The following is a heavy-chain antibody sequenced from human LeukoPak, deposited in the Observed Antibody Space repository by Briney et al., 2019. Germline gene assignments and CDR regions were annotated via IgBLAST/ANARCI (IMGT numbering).Heavy chain of an antibody. J-gene: IGHJ4*02. Sequence: PGGSLRLSCAASGFTFSTFAMSWVRQAPRKGLEWVSAISATDTSTYYADSVKGRFTISRDNSKNTLYLQMNSLRAEDTAVYYCAKARATIYYFDCWGQGTLVTVSS. CDR1: GFTFSTFA. D-gene: IGHD5-24*01. V-gene: IGHV3-23*01. CDR3: AKARATIYYFDC. CDR2: ISATDTST.